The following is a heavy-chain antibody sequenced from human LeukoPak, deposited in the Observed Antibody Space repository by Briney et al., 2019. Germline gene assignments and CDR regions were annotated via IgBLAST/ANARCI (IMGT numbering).Heavy chain of an antibody. Sequence: GSLRLSCAASGFTFRDFGMHWVRQAPGKGLEWVAFIRNDGSKDYYPDSVKGRFTISRDNSRTTLYLQMHSLRIEETAVYYCVKGGSSSHNWFDPWGQGILVTVSS. CDR1: GFTFRDFG. V-gene: IGHV3-30*02. J-gene: IGHJ5*02. CDR3: VKGGSSSHNWFDP. D-gene: IGHD6-13*01. CDR2: IRNDGSKD.